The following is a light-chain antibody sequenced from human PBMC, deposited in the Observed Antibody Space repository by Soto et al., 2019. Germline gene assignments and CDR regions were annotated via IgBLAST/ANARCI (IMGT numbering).Light chain of an antibody. CDR1: QSVGSY. V-gene: IGKV3-11*01. Sequence: EIVLIQSPATLSLSPGERATLSCRASQSVGSYLAWYQHKPGQAPRLLSSDASNRATGIPARFSGSGSETDCTLTISSLEPEDFAVYYCHQYNNWPSWTFGQGTKVEIK. CDR3: HQYNNWPSWT. J-gene: IGKJ1*01. CDR2: DAS.